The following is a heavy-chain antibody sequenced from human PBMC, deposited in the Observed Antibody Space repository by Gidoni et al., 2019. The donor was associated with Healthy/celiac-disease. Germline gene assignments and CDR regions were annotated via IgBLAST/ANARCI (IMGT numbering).Heavy chain of an antibody. CDR3: ARTLDCSSTSCYPVY. Sequence: QVQLVQSGAEVKKPGASVKVSCKASGYTFTSYGISWVRPAPGQGLEWMGWISAYNGNTNDAQKLQGRVTMTTDTSTSTAYMELRSLRSDDTAVYYCARTLDCSSTSCYPVYWGQGTLVTVSS. CDR2: ISAYNGNT. D-gene: IGHD2-2*01. J-gene: IGHJ4*02. V-gene: IGHV1-18*04. CDR1: GYTFTSYG.